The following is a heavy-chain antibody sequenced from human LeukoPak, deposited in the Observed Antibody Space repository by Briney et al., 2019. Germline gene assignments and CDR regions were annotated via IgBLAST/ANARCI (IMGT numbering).Heavy chain of an antibody. Sequence: PSETLSLTCSVSGGSISSYYWSWIRQPPGKGLQWIGHFYYSGTTNYNPSLGSRVTISVDTSKNQFSLELTSVSAAGTAVYYCARQGYKSGWYPTFDFWGPGTQVIVSS. V-gene: IGHV4-59*01. CDR3: ARQGYKSGWYPTFDF. D-gene: IGHD6-19*01. CDR2: FYYSGTT. J-gene: IGHJ4*02. CDR1: GGSISSYY.